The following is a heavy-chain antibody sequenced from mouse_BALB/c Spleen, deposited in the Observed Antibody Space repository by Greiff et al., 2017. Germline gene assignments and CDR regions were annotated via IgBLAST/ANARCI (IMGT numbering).Heavy chain of an antibody. J-gene: IGHJ3*01. CDR3: ARDSTGWFAY. CDR1: GFTFSSYA. Sequence: EVKVEESGGGLVKPGGSLKLSCAASGFTFSSYAMSWVRQSPEKRLEWVAEISSGGSYTYYPDTVTGRFTISRDNAKNTLYLEMSSLRSEDTAMYYCARDSTGWFAYWGQGTLVTVSA. D-gene: IGHD4-1*02. CDR2: ISSGGSYT. V-gene: IGHV5-9-4*01.